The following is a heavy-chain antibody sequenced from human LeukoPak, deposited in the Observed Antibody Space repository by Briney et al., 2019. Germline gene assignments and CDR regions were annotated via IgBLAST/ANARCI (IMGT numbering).Heavy chain of an antibody. Sequence: GGSLRLSCAASGFTFSGSTVHWVRQASGKGLDWVGHIRTKANNYATAYTASVKGRFTISRDDSKNTAYLQMNSLKIEDTAVYYCSRHEALPGDYWGQGTLVTVSS. V-gene: IGHV3-73*01. CDR2: IRTKANNYAT. D-gene: IGHD2-21*02. CDR3: SRHEALPGDY. CDR1: GFTFSGST. J-gene: IGHJ4*02.